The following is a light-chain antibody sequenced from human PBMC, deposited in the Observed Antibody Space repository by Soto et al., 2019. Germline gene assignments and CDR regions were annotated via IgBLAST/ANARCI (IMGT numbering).Light chain of an antibody. V-gene: IGKV3-11*01. CDR3: QQRNNWPWT. Sequence: EILLKQSASTLSLSQWERATLSGMASQSVSSYLAWYQQKPGQAPRLLIYDASNRATGIPARFSGSGSGTDFTLTISRLEPEDFAVYYCQQRNNWPWTSGQGTKVDIK. CDR1: QSVSSY. J-gene: IGKJ1*01. CDR2: DAS.